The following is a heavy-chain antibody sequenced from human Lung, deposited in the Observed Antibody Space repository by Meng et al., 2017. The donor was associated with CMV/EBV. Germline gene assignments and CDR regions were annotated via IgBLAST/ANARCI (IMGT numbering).Heavy chain of an antibody. CDR3: ARTPVRFCNTHMCYAFDY. Sequence: EHLAESGPRLVKPPETLSVTCIVSSDSITNYFWSWVRQPAGKGLEWIGRLYPDGSTDYNPSLSSRLTLSLDTSKIRFSLKLRSVTAADTAIYYCARTPVRFCNTHMCYAFDYWGQGALVTVSS. J-gene: IGHJ4*02. D-gene: IGHD2-2*01. CDR2: LYPDGST. V-gene: IGHV4-4*07. CDR1: SDSITNYF.